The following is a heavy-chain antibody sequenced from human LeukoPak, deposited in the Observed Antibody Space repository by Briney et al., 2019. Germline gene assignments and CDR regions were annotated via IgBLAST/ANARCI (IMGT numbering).Heavy chain of an antibody. D-gene: IGHD3-3*01. V-gene: IGHV3-20*04. J-gene: IGHJ4*02. CDR3: ARDRNDYDFWSGYSMSYFDY. CDR2: IKWNGGST. CDR1: GFTFEDYD. Sequence: GGSLRLSCAASGFTFEDYDMNWVRHAPGKGLGWVSGIKWNGGSTGYADSVRGRFTISRDNAKNSLYLQMNSLRAEDTALYYCARDRNDYDFWSGYSMSYFDYWGQGTLVTVSS.